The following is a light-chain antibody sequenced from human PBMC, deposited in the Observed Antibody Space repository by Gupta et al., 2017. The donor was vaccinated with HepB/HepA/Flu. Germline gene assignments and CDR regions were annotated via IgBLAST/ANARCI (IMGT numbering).Light chain of an antibody. CDR2: DDN. J-gene: IGLJ3*02. CDR3: PWYESSNTWV. Sequence: NFMLPQPHSVSESPGPAVTISCTGSSGCMASNYVQWYQQRPGSAPTTVSYDDNQSPSGGPERVACSIDCSSTSAFTNTSGQKEEDEAYYYDPWYESSNTWVFGGGTKLTVL. CDR1: SGCMASNY. V-gene: IGLV6-57*02.